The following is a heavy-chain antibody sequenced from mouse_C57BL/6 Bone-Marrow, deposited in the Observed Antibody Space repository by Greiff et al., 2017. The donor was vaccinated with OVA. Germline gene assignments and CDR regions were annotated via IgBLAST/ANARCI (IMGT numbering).Heavy chain of an antibody. V-gene: IGHV6-3*01. CDR1: GFTFSNYW. J-gene: IGHJ1*03. CDR2: LRLKSDNYAT. Sequence: EVQLQESGGGLVQPGGSMKLSCVASGFTFSNYWMNWVRQSPEKGLEWVAQLRLKSDNYATHYAESVKGRFTISRDDSKSSVYLQMNNLRAEDTGIYYCTALYYDYEWYFDVWGTGTTVTVSS. CDR3: TALYYDYEWYFDV. D-gene: IGHD2-4*01.